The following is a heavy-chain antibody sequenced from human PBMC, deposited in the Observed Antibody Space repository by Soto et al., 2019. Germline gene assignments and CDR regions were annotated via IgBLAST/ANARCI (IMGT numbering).Heavy chain of an antibody. J-gene: IGHJ4*02. CDR3: ARIVVVAYYFDY. CDR1: GGSISSSSYY. CDR2: IYYSGST. D-gene: IGHD3-22*01. Sequence: SETLSLTCTVSGGSISSSSYYWGWIRQPPGKGLEWIGSIYYSGSTYYNPSLKSRVTISVDTSKNQFSLKLSSVTAADTAVYYCARIVVVAYYFDYWGQGTLVTVS. V-gene: IGHV4-39*01.